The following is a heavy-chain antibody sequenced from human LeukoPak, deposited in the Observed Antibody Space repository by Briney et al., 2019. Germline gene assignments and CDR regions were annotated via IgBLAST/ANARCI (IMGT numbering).Heavy chain of an antibody. J-gene: IGHJ4*02. CDR2: INHSGST. V-gene: IGHV4-34*01. CDR3: ARGRRRYDILTGYYNTHYYFDY. Sequence: ASETLSLTCAVYGGSFSGYYWSWLRQPPGKGLEWIGEINHSGSTNYNPSLKSRVTISVDTSKNQFSLKLSSVTAADTAVYYCARGRRRYDILTGYYNTHYYFDYWSQGTLVTVSS. CDR1: GGSFSGYY. D-gene: IGHD3-9*01.